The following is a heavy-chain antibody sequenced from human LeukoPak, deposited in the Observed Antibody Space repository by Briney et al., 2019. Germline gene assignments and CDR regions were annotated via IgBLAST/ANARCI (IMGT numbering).Heavy chain of an antibody. V-gene: IGHV3-11*06. CDR1: GFTFSDYY. Sequence: GGSLRLSCAASGFTFSDYYMSWIRQAPGKGLEWVSYISSSSSYTNYADSVKGRFTISRDNAKNSLYLQMNSLRAEDTAVYYCAREGPYGSGSPLDYWGQGTLVTASS. CDR2: ISSSSSYT. D-gene: IGHD3-10*01. CDR3: AREGPYGSGSPLDY. J-gene: IGHJ4*02.